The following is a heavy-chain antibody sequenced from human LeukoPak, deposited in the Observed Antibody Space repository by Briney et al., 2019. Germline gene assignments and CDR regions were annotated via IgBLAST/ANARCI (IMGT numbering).Heavy chain of an antibody. J-gene: IGHJ4*02. CDR3: AREVSTVTTWGSAFYFDY. Sequence: ASVKVSCKASGYTFTSYGISWVRQAPGQGLEWMGWISAYNGNTNYAQKLQGRVTMTTDTSTSTAYMELRSLRSDDTAVYYCAREVSTVTTWGSAFYFDYWGQGTLVTVSS. D-gene: IGHD4-17*01. CDR2: ISAYNGNT. CDR1: GYTFTSYG. V-gene: IGHV1-18*01.